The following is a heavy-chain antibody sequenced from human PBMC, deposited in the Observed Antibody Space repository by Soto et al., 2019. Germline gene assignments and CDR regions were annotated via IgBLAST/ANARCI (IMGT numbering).Heavy chain of an antibody. D-gene: IGHD4-17*01. V-gene: IGHV3-33*01. CDR1: GFTFSSYG. J-gene: IGHJ6*02. Sequence: GGSLRLSCAASGFTFSSYGMHWVRQAPGKGLEWVAVIWYDGSNKYYADSVKGRFTISRDNSKNTLYLQMNSLRAEDTAVYYCARDPLKGNGEPYGMDVWGQGTTVTVSS. CDR2: IWYDGSNK. CDR3: ARDPLKGNGEPYGMDV.